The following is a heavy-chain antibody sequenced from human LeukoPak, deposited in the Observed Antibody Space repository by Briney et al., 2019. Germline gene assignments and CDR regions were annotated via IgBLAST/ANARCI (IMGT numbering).Heavy chain of an antibody. D-gene: IGHD4-11*01. CDR3: AKGSRLHRVYYFDY. Sequence: GGSLRLSCAASGFTFSSYAMSWVRQAPGKGLEWVSAISGSGGSTYYADSVKGRFTISRDNSKNTLYLQMNSLRAKDTAVYYCAKGSRLHRVYYFDYWGQGTLVTVSS. CDR2: ISGSGGST. CDR1: GFTFSSYA. V-gene: IGHV3-23*01. J-gene: IGHJ4*02.